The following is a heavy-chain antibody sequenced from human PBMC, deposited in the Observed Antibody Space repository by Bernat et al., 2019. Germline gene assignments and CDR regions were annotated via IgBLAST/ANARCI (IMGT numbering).Heavy chain of an antibody. CDR3: ARGQRGSVALSHFDS. Sequence: EVQLVESGGDLVQPGGSLRLACAASGITFSAYWMSWVRQAPGKGLEWVANIKQDGSEKYYVDSVKGRFTVSRDNAKNSLYLQMNNLRAEDTAMYYCARGQRGSVALSHFDSWGQGTLVTVSS. CDR2: IKQDGSEK. V-gene: IGHV3-7*03. CDR1: GITFSAYW. J-gene: IGHJ4*01. D-gene: IGHD3-10*01.